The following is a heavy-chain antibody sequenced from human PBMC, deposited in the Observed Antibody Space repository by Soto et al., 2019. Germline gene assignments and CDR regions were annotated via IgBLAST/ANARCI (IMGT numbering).Heavy chain of an antibody. V-gene: IGHV1-18*01. CDR1: GYTFTSYG. Sequence: ASVKVSCKASGYTFTSYGISWVRQAPGQGLEWMGRISAYNGNTNYAQKHQGRDTMTTDTSTSTANKKLRSLRSDDTAVFYCARTFSPDYSSGWHFDYWGQGTLVTVSS. D-gene: IGHD6-19*01. CDR3: ARTFSPDYSSGWHFDY. J-gene: IGHJ4*02. CDR2: ISAYNGNT.